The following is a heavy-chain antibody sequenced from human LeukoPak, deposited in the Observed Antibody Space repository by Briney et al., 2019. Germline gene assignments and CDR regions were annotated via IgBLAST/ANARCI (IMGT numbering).Heavy chain of an antibody. V-gene: IGHV4-59*01. Sequence: SETLSLTCTVSGGSISSYYWSWIRQPPGKGLEWIGYIYYSGSTNYNPSLKSRVTISVDTSKNQFSLKLSSVTAADTAVYYCARGNDFWSGYYSTHDAFDIWGQGTMVTVSS. CDR3: ARGNDFWSGYYSTHDAFDI. J-gene: IGHJ3*02. CDR1: GGSISSYY. D-gene: IGHD3-3*01. CDR2: IYYSGST.